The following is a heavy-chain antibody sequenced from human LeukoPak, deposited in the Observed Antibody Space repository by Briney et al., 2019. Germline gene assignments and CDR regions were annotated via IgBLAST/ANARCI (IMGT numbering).Heavy chain of an antibody. Sequence: SETLSLTCTVSDGSIRSSTYYWGWIRQPPGKGLEWIGSIYYSGSTYYNPSLKSRVTISVDTSKNRFSLKLSSVIAADTAVYYCARGLDSSGWYHYWGQGTLVTVSS. CDR1: DGSIRSSTYY. CDR3: ARGLDSSGWYHY. J-gene: IGHJ4*02. V-gene: IGHV4-39*07. CDR2: IYYSGST. D-gene: IGHD6-19*01.